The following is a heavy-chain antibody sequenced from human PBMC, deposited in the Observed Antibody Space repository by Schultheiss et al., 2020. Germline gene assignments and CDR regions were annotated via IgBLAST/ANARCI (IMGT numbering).Heavy chain of an antibody. CDR3: ARYGSGSYSPIDY. CDR2: IYYSGST. V-gene: IGHV4-61*01. Sequence: SETLSLTCTVSGGSVSSGSYYWSWIRQPPGKGLEWIGYIYYSGSTNYNPSLKSRVTISVDTSKNQFSLKLSSVTAADTAVYYCARYGSGSYSPIDYWGQGTLVTVSS. J-gene: IGHJ4*02. D-gene: IGHD3-10*01. CDR1: GGSVSSGSYY.